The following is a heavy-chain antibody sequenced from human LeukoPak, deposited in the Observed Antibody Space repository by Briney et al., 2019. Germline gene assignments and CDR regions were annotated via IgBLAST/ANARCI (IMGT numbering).Heavy chain of an antibody. CDR2: ISAYNGDT. CDR3: ARDALVGATGNWFDP. Sequence: ASVKVSCKASGYTSTSYGISWVRQAPGQGLEWMGWISAYNGDTNYAQKLQGRVTMTTDTSTSTAYMELRSLRSDDTAVYYCARDALVGATGNWFDPWGQGTLVTVSS. CDR1: GYTSTSYG. J-gene: IGHJ5*02. D-gene: IGHD1-26*01. V-gene: IGHV1-18*01.